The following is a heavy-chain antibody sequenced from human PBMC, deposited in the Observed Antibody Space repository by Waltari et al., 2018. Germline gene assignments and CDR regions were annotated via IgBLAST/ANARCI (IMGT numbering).Heavy chain of an antibody. J-gene: IGHJ3*02. CDR3: ARDPRDFWSGYYKSWYAFDI. CDR1: GGSISSYY. CDR2: IYYSGST. D-gene: IGHD3-3*01. V-gene: IGHV4-59*01. Sequence: QVQLQESGPGLVKPSETLSLTCTVSGGSISSYYWSWIRQPAGKGLEWIGYIYYSGSTNYNPSLKSRVTISVDTSKNQFSLKLSSVTAADTAVYYCARDPRDFWSGYYKSWYAFDIWGQGTMVTVSS.